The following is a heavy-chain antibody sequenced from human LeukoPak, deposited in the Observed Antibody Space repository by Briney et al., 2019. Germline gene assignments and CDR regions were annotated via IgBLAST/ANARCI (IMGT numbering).Heavy chain of an antibody. J-gene: IGHJ4*02. CDR1: GFTFNNYC. CDR3: VRGLQEWDLRRDY. CDR2: INTDRSST. Sequence: GGSLRHSCAASGFTFNNYCMHWVRQAPGKGRVWVSRINTDRSSTNYADSVEGRFTISRDNAKNTLFLYMNSLRVEDTAVYYCVRGLQEWDLRRDYWGQGTLVTVSS. D-gene: IGHD1-26*01. V-gene: IGHV3-74*01.